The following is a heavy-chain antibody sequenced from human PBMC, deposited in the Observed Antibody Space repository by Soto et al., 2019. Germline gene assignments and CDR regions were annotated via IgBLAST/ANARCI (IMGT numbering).Heavy chain of an antibody. CDR1: GFTFGDYA. V-gene: IGHV3-49*03. CDR3: TRRKWFDY. Sequence: GGSLRLSCTASGFTFGDYAMSLFRQAPAKGLEWVGFIRSKAYGGTIEYAASVKGRFTISRDDSKSIAYLQMNSLKTEDTAVYYCTRRKWFDYWGQGTLVTVSS. J-gene: IGHJ5*01. CDR2: IRSKAYGGTI.